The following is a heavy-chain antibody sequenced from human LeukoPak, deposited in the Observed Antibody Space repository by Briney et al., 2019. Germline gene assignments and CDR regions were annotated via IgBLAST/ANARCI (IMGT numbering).Heavy chain of an antibody. V-gene: IGHV3-11*01. D-gene: IGHD6-19*01. Sequence: GGSLRLSCAVSGFTFTDTYMTWIRQAPGKGLESLSYISPSGTDISYADSVKGRFTISRDNAKNSLYLQMNSLRAEDTAVYYCAKDQRSIAVAGYFDYWGQGTLVTVSS. CDR3: AKDQRSIAVAGYFDY. CDR2: ISPSGTDI. CDR1: GFTFTDTY. J-gene: IGHJ4*02.